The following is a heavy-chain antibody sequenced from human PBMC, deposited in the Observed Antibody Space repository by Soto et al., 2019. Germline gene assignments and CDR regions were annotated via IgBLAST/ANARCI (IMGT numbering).Heavy chain of an antibody. V-gene: IGHV4-39*01. D-gene: IGHD3-9*01. J-gene: IGHJ4*02. CDR3: GRLEGLATISYYFDY. CDR2: IYYSGST. CDR1: GGSISSGSSY. Sequence: SETLSLTCTVSGGSISSGSSYWGWIRQHPGKGLEWIGSIYYSGSTYYNPSLEGRVTISVDTSKNQFSLKLMSLSAADTAVYYCGRLEGLATISYYFDYWGQGALVTVSS.